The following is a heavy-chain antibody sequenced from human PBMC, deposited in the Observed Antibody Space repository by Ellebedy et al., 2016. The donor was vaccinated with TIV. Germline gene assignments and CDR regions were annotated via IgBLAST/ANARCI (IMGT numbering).Heavy chain of an antibody. J-gene: IGHJ4*02. V-gene: IGHV4-39*01. Sequence: GSLRLXXTVSGGSISSSSYYWGWIRQPPGKGLEWIGSIYYSGSTYYNPSSKSRVTISVDTSKNQFSLKLSSVTAADTAVYYCARCRGPHDGGDYWGQGTLVTVSS. CDR2: IYYSGST. CDR1: GGSISSSSYY. CDR3: ARCRGPHDGGDY. D-gene: IGHD4-23*01.